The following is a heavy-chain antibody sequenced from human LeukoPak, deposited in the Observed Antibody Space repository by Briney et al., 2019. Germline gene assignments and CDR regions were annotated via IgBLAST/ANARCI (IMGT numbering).Heavy chain of an antibody. V-gene: IGHV1-2*02. Sequence: WASVKVSCKASGGTFSSYAISWVRLAPGQGLEWMGWINPNSGGTNYAQKFQGRVTMTRDTSISTAYMELSRLGSDDTAVYYCARGGLPIYYYYMDVWGKGTTVTVSS. J-gene: IGHJ6*03. CDR3: ARGGLPIYYYYMDV. CDR2: INPNSGGT. D-gene: IGHD4-11*01. CDR1: GGTFSSYA.